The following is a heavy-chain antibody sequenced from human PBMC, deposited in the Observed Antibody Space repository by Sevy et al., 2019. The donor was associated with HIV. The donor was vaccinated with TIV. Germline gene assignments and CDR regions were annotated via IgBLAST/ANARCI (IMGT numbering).Heavy chain of an antibody. V-gene: IGHV3-49*03. J-gene: IGHJ4*02. Sequence: GGSLRLSCTASGFTFGDYAMSWFRQAPGRGLEWLGFIRSDTYGETTEYAASVKGRFTVSRDDSKSIVYLQMKSLKTEEPAVYYCTRRTSRVYGDHLNLYWGQGTLVTVSS. CDR3: TRRTSRVYGDHLNLY. D-gene: IGHD2-21*02. CDR2: IRSDTYGETT. CDR1: GFTFGDYA.